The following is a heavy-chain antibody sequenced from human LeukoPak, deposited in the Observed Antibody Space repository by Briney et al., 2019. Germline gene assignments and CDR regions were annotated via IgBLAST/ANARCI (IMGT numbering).Heavy chain of an antibody. CDR3: ASLRLGELSFLYHFDY. Sequence: SVKVSCKASGGTFSSYAISWVRQAPGQGLEWMGGIIPTFGTANYAQKFQGRVTITADESTSTAYMELSSLRSEDTAVYYCASLRLGELSFLYHFDYWGQGTLVTVSS. V-gene: IGHV1-69*13. CDR2: IIPTFGTA. J-gene: IGHJ4*02. D-gene: IGHD3-16*02. CDR1: GGTFSSYA.